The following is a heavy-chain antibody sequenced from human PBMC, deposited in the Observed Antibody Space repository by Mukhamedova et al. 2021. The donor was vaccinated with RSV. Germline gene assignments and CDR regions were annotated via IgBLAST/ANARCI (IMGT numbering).Heavy chain of an antibody. Sequence: WVGWIHPNTGGTNYAQKFQDWVTMTRDTSISTAYMELSRLRSDDTADYHCARGGGGDAFDVWGQGTMVTVSS. CDR2: IHPNTGGT. CDR3: ARGGGGDAFDV. J-gene: IGHJ3*01. D-gene: IGHD2-15*01. V-gene: IGHV1-2*04.